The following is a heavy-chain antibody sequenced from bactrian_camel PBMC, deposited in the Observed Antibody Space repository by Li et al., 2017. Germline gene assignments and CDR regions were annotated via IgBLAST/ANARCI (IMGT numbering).Heavy chain of an antibody. CDR1: TYKIYC. V-gene: IGHV3S6*01. J-gene: IGHJ4*01. CDR2: VYLGGGDAT. D-gene: IGHD4*01. Sequence: VQLVESGGGSVQAGGSLRLSCEASTYKIYCLAWFRQAPGKEREGVGTVYLGGGDATVYADSAKGRFTISRDNAKNTLYLRMGSLKTEDTALYYCAIGSYDYNYDPSTRGEGTQVTVS.